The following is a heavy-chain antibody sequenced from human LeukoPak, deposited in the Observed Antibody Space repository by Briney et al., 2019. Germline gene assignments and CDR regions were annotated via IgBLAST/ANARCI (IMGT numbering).Heavy chain of an antibody. V-gene: IGHV3-23*01. CDR1: GFTFSSYA. J-gene: IGHJ5*02. CDR3: ARRNKDRYCSRSSCPNWFDP. D-gene: IGHD2-15*01. CDR2: ISGSGGST. Sequence: GGSLRLSCAASGFTFSSYAMSWVRQAPGKGLEWVSAISGSGGSTYYADSVKDRFTISRDNSKNTLYLQMNSLRAEDTAVYYCARRNKDRYCSRSSCPNWFDPWGQGTLVTVSS.